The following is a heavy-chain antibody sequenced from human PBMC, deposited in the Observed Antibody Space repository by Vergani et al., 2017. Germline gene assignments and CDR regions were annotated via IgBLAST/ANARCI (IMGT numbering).Heavy chain of an antibody. CDR1: GGTFSSYA. D-gene: IGHD2-2*01. V-gene: IGHV1-69*18. Sequence: QVQLVQSGAEVKKPGSSVKVSCKASGGTFSSYAISWVRQAPGQGLEWMGRIIPIFGTANYAQKFQGRVTITADESTSTAYMELSSLRSEDTAVYYCARDHGHCSSTSCYYGMDVWGQGTTVTVSS. J-gene: IGHJ6*02. CDR3: ARDHGHCSSTSCYYGMDV. CDR2: IIPIFGTA.